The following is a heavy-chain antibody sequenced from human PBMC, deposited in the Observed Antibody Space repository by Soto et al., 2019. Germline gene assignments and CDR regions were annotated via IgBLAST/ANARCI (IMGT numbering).Heavy chain of an antibody. J-gene: IGHJ4*02. CDR1: GFTFSMYW. Sequence: VGSLRLSCAASGFTFSMYWMHWVRQVPGKGPEWVSRINDDGSSTNYADSVKGRFTISRDNAKNTLYLQMNDLRAEDTAVYYCTRGPRSTSTGTGAFWGQGTLVTVSS. V-gene: IGHV3-74*01. D-gene: IGHD1-1*01. CDR3: TRGPRSTSTGTGAF. CDR2: INDDGSST.